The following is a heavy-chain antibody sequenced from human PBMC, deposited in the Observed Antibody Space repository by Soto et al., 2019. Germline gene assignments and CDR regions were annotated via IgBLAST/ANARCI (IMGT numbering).Heavy chain of an antibody. J-gene: IGHJ4*02. CDR2: IIPIFGTA. CDR1: GGTFSSYA. D-gene: IGHD5-12*01. V-gene: IGHV1-69*13. CDR3: ARDSRDGYNPSSPGLDY. Sequence: GASVKVSCKASGGTFSSYAISWVRQAPGQGLEWMGGIIPIFGTANYAQKFQGRVTITADESTSTAYMELSSLRSEDTAVYYCARDSRDGYNPSSPGLDYWGQGTLVTVSS.